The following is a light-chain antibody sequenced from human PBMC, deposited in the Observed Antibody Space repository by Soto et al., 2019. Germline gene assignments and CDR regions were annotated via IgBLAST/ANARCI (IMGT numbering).Light chain of an antibody. CDR1: QSVSSGY. Sequence: EIVLTQSPGILSLSPGERATLSCRARQSVSSGYLAWYQQKPGQAPRLLIYGASSRATGIPDRFSGSGSGTDFTLTISRLEPEDFGVYYCQQYGSSPHFGPGTKVDIK. CDR2: GAS. CDR3: QQYGSSPH. J-gene: IGKJ3*01. V-gene: IGKV3-20*01.